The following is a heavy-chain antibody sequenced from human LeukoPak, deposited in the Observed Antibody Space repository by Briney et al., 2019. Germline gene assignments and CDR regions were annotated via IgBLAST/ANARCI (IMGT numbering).Heavy chain of an antibody. J-gene: IGHJ4*02. CDR3: AMSVEMPPIPSFDY. Sequence: ASVKVSCKTSGYIFAPHHIHWMRQAPGQGLELLGWVSAANNPEYSQKFQGRVVITRDASATTSYLELNSLRSEDTAVYYCAMSVEMPPIPSFDYWGQGTLVTVSS. CDR2: VSAANNP. CDR1: GYIFAPHH. V-gene: IGHV1-3*01. D-gene: IGHD5-24*01.